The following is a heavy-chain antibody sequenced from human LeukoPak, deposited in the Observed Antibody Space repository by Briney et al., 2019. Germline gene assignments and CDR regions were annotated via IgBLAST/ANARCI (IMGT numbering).Heavy chain of an antibody. D-gene: IGHD2-2*01. CDR2: ISGSGGST. V-gene: IGHV3-23*01. CDR1: GFTFSSYA. J-gene: IGHJ6*04. CDR3: AKGRYCSSTSCCPGSLAYYYYGMDV. Sequence: PGGSLRLSCAASGFTFSSYAMSWVRQAPGKGLEWVSAISGSGGSTYYADSVKGRFTISRDNSKNTLYLQMNSLRAEDTAVYYCAKGRYCSSTSCCPGSLAYYYYGMDVWGKGTTVTVSS.